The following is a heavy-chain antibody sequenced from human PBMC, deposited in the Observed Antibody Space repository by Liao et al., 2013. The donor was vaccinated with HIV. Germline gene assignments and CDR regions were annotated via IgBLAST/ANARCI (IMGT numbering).Heavy chain of an antibody. D-gene: IGHD2-21*02. CDR1: GGSMSDYY. CDR2: IYYNGNT. J-gene: IGHJ4*03. CDR3: ARGGEVTAAETSTFDY. Sequence: RLQESGPGLVKPSETLSLTCTVSGGSMSDYYWSWIRQSPEKGLEWIGYIYYNGNTNYNPSLKNRVSMSIDSSKNQFSLSLRSVTAADTAVYYCARGGEVTAAETSTFDYWGRGT. V-gene: IGHV4-59*13.